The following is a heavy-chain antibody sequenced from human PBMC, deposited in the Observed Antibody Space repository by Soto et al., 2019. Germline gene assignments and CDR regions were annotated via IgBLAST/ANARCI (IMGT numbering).Heavy chain of an antibody. V-gene: IGHV2-5*01. Sequence: SGPTLVNPTQTLTLTCTFSGFSLSTSGVGVGWIRQPPGKALEWLALIYWNDDKRYSPSLKSRLTITKDTSKNQVVLTMTNMDPVDTAKYYCAHSAAYYDFWSGLELYYYYYGMDVWGQGTTVTVSS. D-gene: IGHD3-3*01. CDR3: AHSAAYYDFWSGLELYYYYYGMDV. CDR2: IYWNDDK. J-gene: IGHJ6*02. CDR1: GFSLSTSGVG.